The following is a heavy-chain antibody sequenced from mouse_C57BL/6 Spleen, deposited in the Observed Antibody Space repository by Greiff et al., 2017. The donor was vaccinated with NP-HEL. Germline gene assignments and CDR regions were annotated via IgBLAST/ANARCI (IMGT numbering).Heavy chain of an antibody. CDR1: GFNIKDDY. CDR3: TKGAYSNYLFAY. V-gene: IGHV14-4*01. D-gene: IGHD2-5*01. J-gene: IGHJ3*01. Sequence: EVQVVESGAELVRPGASVKLSCTASGFNIKDDYMHWVKQRPEQGLEWIGWIDPENGDTEYASKFQGKATITADTSSNTAYLQLSSLTSEDTAVYYCTKGAYSNYLFAYWGQGTLVTVSA. CDR2: IDPENGDT.